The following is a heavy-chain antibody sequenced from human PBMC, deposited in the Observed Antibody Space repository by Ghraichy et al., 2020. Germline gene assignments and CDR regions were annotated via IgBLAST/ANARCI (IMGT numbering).Heavy chain of an antibody. CDR1: GGSIRSSSYY. Sequence: SQTLSLTCTVSGGSIRSSSYYWGWIRPPPGKGLEWIGSIYFSGTTYYNPSLESRVTISVDTSKSQFSLKLTSVTAADTAVYYCARRGSSSSGNWFDPWGQGTLVTVSS. J-gene: IGHJ5*02. D-gene: IGHD6-6*01. CDR3: ARRGSSSSGNWFDP. V-gene: IGHV4-39*01. CDR2: IYFSGTT.